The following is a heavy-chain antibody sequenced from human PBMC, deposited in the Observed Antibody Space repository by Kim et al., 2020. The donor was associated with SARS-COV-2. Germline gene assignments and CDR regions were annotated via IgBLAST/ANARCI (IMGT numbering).Heavy chain of an antibody. Sequence: SETLSLTCTVSGASVSSGGFFWSWIRQPPGKGLEWIGYIYYSGISNYNPSLMSRVTISLDTSKNQFSLKLNSVTSADTAVYYCARRLGSGWYYFDYWGQGTLVTVSS. D-gene: IGHD6-19*01. J-gene: IGHJ4*02. CDR1: GASVSSGGFF. CDR2: IYYSGIS. V-gene: IGHV4-61*08. CDR3: ARRLGSGWYYFDY.